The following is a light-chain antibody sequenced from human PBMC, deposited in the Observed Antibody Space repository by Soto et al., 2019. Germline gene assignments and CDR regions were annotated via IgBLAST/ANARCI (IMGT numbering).Light chain of an antibody. CDR2: DAS. CDR1: QSVSSSY. J-gene: IGKJ5*01. Sequence: EIVLTQSPGTLSLSPGERATFSCRAGQSVSSSYIAWYQQKPGQAPRLLIYDASNRATGIPARFSGSGSGTDFTPTISSLEPEDFAVYYCQQRSNWPPPITFGQGTHWRL. V-gene: IGKV3-11*01. CDR3: QQRSNWPPPIT.